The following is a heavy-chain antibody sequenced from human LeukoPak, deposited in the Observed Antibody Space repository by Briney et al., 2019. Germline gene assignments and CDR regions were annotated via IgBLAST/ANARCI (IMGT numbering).Heavy chain of an antibody. V-gene: IGHV1-2*06. CDR1: GNTFIGYY. D-gene: IGHD4-17*01. CDR2: INPNSGGT. J-gene: IGHJ4*02. Sequence: GASLKVSCXASGNTFIGYYMHWVRQAPGQGLEWMGRINPNSGGTDYAQKFQGRVTMTRDTSISTAYLEFSSLRSDDTAVYYCARDWSMTTLDYWGQGTLVTVSS. CDR3: ARDWSMTTLDY.